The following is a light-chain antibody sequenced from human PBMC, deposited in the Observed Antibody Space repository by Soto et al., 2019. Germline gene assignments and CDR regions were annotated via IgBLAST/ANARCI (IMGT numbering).Light chain of an antibody. CDR1: QSVSNNY. Sequence: EIVLTQSPGTLSLSPGERATLSCRASQSVSNNYVAWYQQKPGQAPRLLIYGASNRATGIPDRFSGSASGTYFTLISSRLDPEDFAVYYCQQYGSSGTFGQGTKVEIK. V-gene: IGKV3-20*01. CDR2: GAS. J-gene: IGKJ1*01. CDR3: QQYGSSGT.